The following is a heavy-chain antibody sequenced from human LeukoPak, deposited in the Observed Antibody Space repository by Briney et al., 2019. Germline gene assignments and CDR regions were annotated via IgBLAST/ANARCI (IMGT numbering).Heavy chain of an antibody. CDR1: GCTLSTYA. Sequence: PGGSLRLSCTASGCTLSTYAMTWFRQAPGKGLEWVGLIRSKAYGGTIEYAASVKGRFTISRDDSKSIAYLQMNSLKTEDTAVYHCNRRKIFDYWGQGTLVTLSS. J-gene: IGHJ4*02. CDR3: NRRKIFDY. CDR2: IRSKAYGGTI. D-gene: IGHD1-14*01. V-gene: IGHV3-49*03.